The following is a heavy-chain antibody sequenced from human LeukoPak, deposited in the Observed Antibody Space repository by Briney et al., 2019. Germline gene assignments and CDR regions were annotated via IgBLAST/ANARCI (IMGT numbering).Heavy chain of an antibody. Sequence: PGGSLRLSCAASGFTFSSYAMGWVRQAPGKGLEWVSAISGSGGSTYYADSVKGRFTISRDNSKNTLYLQMNSLRAEDTAVYYCAKADRADFWSGYSFDAFDIWGQGTMVTVSS. CDR1: GFTFSSYA. V-gene: IGHV3-23*01. CDR2: ISGSGGST. CDR3: AKADRADFWSGYSFDAFDI. D-gene: IGHD3-3*01. J-gene: IGHJ3*02.